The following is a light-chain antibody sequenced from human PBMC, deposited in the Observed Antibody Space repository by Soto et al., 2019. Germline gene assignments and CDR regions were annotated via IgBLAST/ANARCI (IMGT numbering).Light chain of an antibody. Sequence: EIVMTQSPATLSVFPGETATFSCRASQTLNNYLAWYQQKPGQAPRLLIYGVSTRATGIPARFSGSGSGTEFTLAINNLQSEDSAVYYCQQHNGWPLTFGAGTKVEIK. V-gene: IGKV3-15*01. J-gene: IGKJ4*01. CDR3: QQHNGWPLT. CDR2: GVS. CDR1: QTLNNY.